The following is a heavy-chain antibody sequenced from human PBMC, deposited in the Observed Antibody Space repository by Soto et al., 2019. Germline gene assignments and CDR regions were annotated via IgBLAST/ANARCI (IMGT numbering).Heavy chain of an antibody. Sequence: SETLSLTCTVFGDSSSSSSWNWIRQSPGKGLEWIGYIYFNGNSKYNPSLNSRVTISVDTSQNQFSLRLTSLTAADTAVYYCARRLETTASWPRSSNWLAPWGQGTLVTVS. CDR3: ARRLETTASWPRSSNWLAP. D-gene: IGHD2-2*01. CDR1: GDSSSSSS. J-gene: IGHJ5*02. CDR2: IYFNGNS. V-gene: IGHV4-59*08.